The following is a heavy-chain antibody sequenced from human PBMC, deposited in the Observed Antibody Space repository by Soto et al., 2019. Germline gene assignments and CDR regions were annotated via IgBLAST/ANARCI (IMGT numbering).Heavy chain of an antibody. CDR2: TSGSGGSI. J-gene: IGHJ4*02. V-gene: IGHV3-23*01. CDR1: GFSFNTYG. Sequence: GGSLRLSCAAAGFSFNTYGMSWVRQAPGKGLEWVASTSGSGGSIWYADSVKGRFTISRDNSKNTLYLQMNSLRAEDTAIYYCAKLSDPNNYYGAEKYFDYWGQGTLVTVSS. CDR3: AKLSDPNNYYGAEKYFDY. D-gene: IGHD3-10*01.